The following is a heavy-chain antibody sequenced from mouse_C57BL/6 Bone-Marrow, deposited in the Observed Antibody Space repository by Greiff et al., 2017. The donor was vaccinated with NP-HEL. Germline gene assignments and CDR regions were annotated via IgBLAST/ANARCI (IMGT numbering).Heavy chain of an antibody. V-gene: IGHV1-80*01. J-gene: IGHJ2*01. CDR3: AGQTAQALDY. CDR1: GYAFSSYW. D-gene: IGHD3-2*02. Sequence: LVESGAELVKPGASVKISCKASGYAFSSYWMNWVKQRPGKGLEWIGQIYPGDGDTNYNGKFKGKATLTADKSSSTAYMQLSSLTSEDSAVYFCAGQTAQALDYWGQGTTLTVSS. CDR2: IYPGDGDT.